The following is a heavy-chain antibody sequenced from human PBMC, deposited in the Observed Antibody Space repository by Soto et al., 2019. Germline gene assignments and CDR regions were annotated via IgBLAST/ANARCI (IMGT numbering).Heavy chain of an antibody. CDR3: ARSGSSAYKDCYYYYMDV. CDR1: GGTFSSYT. D-gene: IGHD6-6*01. CDR2: IIPILGIA. V-gene: IGHV1-69*02. J-gene: IGHJ6*03. Sequence: QVQLVQSGAEVKKPGSSVKVSCKASGGTFSSYTISWVRQAPGQGLEWMGRIIPILGIANYAQKFQGRVTITADKTTSTAYMELSSLRSEATAVYYCARSGSSAYKDCYYYYMDVWGKGTTVTVSS.